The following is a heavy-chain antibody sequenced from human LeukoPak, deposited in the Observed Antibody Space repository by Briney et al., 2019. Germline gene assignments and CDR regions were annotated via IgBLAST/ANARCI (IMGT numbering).Heavy chain of an antibody. D-gene: IGHD6-13*01. CDR2: ISYDGSNK. J-gene: IGHJ5*02. CDR1: GFTFSSHW. V-gene: IGHV3-30*18. Sequence: AGGSLRLSCAASGFTFSSHWMNWVRQAPGKGLEWVAVISYDGSNKYYADSVKGRFTISRDNSKNTLYLQMNSLRAEDTAVYYCAKSIAAAGSTWGQGTLVTVSS. CDR3: AKSIAAAGST.